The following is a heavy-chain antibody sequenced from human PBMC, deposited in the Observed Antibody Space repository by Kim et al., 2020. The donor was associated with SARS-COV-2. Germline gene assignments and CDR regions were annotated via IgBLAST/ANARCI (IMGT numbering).Heavy chain of an antibody. CDR3: ARGLRGYSYGYHYYYYYGMDV. CDR1: GGTFSSYA. D-gene: IGHD5-18*01. V-gene: IGHV1-69*06. J-gene: IGHJ6*02. Sequence: SVKVSCKASGGTFSSYAISWVRQAPGQGLEWMGGIIPIFGTANYAQKFQGRVTITADKSTSTAYMELSSLRSEDTAVYYCARGLRGYSYGYHYYYYYGMDVWGQGTTVTVSS. CDR2: IIPIFGTA.